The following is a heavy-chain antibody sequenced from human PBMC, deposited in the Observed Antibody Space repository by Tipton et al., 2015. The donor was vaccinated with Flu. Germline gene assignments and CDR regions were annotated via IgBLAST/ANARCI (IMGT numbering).Heavy chain of an antibody. CDR1: GYSLTSYP. J-gene: IGHJ6*03. V-gene: IGHV1-18*04. D-gene: IGHD3-10*01. CDR2: ISGYSGNT. Sequence: QLVQSGAEVKKPGASVKVSCKASGYSLTSYPISWVRQAPGQGLEWMGWISGYSGNTNYAQNLQGRVTMTTDTSTSTAYMDLRSLRSDDTAVYYCARDRAPGLERLDYFYMDVWGKGTTVTVSS. CDR3: ARDRAPGLERLDYFYMDV.